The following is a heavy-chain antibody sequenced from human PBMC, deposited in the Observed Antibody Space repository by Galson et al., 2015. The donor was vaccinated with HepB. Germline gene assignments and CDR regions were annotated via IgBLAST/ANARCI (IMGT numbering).Heavy chain of an antibody. V-gene: IGHV3-30*04. Sequence: SLRLSCAASGFTFSSYAMHWVRQAPGKGLEWVAVISYDGSNKYYADSVKGRFTISRDNSKNTLYLQMNSLRAEDTAVYYCARDGSYYFDHWGQGTLVTVSS. CDR1: GFTFSSYA. CDR2: ISYDGSNK. J-gene: IGHJ4*02. D-gene: IGHD1-26*01. CDR3: ARDGSYYFDH.